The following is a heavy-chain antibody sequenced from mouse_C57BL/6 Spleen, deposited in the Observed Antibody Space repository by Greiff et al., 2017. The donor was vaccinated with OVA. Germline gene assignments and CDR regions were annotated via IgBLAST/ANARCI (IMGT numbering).Heavy chain of an antibody. CDR1: GFTFSDYY. Sequence: EVMLVESEGGLVQPGSSMKLSCTASGFTFSDYYMAWVRQVPEKGLEWVANINYDGSSTYYLDSLKSRFIISRDNAKNILYLQMSSLKSEDTATYYCARDRPLAYWGQGTLVTVSA. CDR2: INYDGSST. CDR3: ARDRPLAY. J-gene: IGHJ3*01. V-gene: IGHV5-16*01.